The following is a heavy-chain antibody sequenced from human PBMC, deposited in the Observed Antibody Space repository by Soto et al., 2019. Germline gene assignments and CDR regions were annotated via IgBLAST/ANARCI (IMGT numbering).Heavy chain of an antibody. D-gene: IGHD3-10*01. CDR1: GYTFTSYG. CDR3: ARGMNYYGSGSHYDV. V-gene: IGHV1-18*04. J-gene: IGHJ6*02. CDR2: ISAYNGNT. Sequence: ASVKVSCKASGYTFTSYGISWVRQAPGQGLEWTGWISAYNGNTNYAQKLQGRVTMTTDTSTSTAYMELRSLRSDDTAVYYCARGMNYYGSGSHYDVWGQGTTVTVSS.